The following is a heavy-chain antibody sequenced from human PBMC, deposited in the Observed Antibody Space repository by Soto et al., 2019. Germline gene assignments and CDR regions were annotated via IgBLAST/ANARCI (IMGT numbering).Heavy chain of an antibody. CDR2: INPNSGGT. D-gene: IGHD2-2*01. J-gene: IGHJ3*02. Sequence: GASVKVSCKASGDTFTGYYMHWVRQAPGQGLEWMGWINPNSGGTNYAQKFQGWVTMTRDTSISTAYMELSRLRSDDTAVYYCARKTKNIVVVQAATSGPKQNDAFDIWGQGTMVTVSS. CDR3: ARKTKNIVVVQAATSGPKQNDAFDI. V-gene: IGHV1-2*04. CDR1: GDTFTGYY.